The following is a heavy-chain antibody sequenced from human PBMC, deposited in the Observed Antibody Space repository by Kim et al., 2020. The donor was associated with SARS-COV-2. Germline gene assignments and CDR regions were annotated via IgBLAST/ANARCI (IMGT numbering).Heavy chain of an antibody. D-gene: IGHD6-13*01. Sequence: GGSLRLSCAASGFTFSSYAMHWVRQAPGKGLEWVAVISYDGRNKYYADSVKGRFTISRDNSKNTLYLQMNSLRAEDTAVYYCARGVAAAGIWGWYFDLWGRGTLVTVSS. CDR1: GFTFSSYA. J-gene: IGHJ2*01. CDR2: ISYDGRNK. CDR3: ARGVAAAGIWGWYFDL. V-gene: IGHV3-30*04.